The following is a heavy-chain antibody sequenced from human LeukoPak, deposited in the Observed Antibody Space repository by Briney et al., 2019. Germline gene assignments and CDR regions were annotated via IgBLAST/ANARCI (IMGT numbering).Heavy chain of an antibody. CDR2: IYYSGST. Sequence: PSETLSLTCTVSGGSISSSSYYWGWIRQPPGKGLEWIGSIYYSGSTNYNPSLKSRVTISVDTSKNQFSLKLSSVTAADTAVYYCARDYGVKNWFDPWGQGTLVTVSS. J-gene: IGHJ5*02. CDR3: ARDYGVKNWFDP. V-gene: IGHV4-39*07. D-gene: IGHD4-17*01. CDR1: GGSISSSSYY.